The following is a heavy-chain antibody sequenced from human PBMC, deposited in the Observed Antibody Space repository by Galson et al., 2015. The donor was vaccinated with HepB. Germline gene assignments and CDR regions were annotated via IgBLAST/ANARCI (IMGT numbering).Heavy chain of an antibody. V-gene: IGHV1-69*13. CDR1: GGTFSSYA. CDR2: IIPLFGTA. D-gene: IGHD7-27*01. CDR3: ARRGTGVRWFDP. J-gene: IGHJ5*02. Sequence: SVKVSCKASGGTFSSYAISWVRQAPGQGLEWMGGIIPLFGTANYAQKFQGRVTITADESTSTAYMELSSLRSEDTAVYYCARRGTGVRWFDPWGQGTLVTVSS.